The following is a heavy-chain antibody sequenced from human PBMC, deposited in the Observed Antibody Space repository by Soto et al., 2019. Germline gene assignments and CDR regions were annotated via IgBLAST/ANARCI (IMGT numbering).Heavy chain of an antibody. V-gene: IGHV3-74*01. CDR1: GFTFGIFS. Sequence: GGSLRLSCAASGFTFGIFSMDWVRQAPEKGLVWVSRINSDGSNTNYADSVKGRFTISRDNAKSTLYLQMNSLRAEDTVMYFCAKDNDFWSGYYYYMDVWGKGTTVTVSS. CDR3: AKDNDFWSGYYYYMDV. D-gene: IGHD3-3*01. CDR2: INSDGSNT. J-gene: IGHJ6*03.